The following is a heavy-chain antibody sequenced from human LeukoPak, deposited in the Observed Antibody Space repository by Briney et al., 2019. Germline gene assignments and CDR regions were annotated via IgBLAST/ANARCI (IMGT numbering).Heavy chain of an antibody. CDR3: AKDRDWVASSYLDY. CDR2: IRYVGNNI. CDR1: GFTFSSYG. Sequence: GGSLRLSCAASGFTFSSYGMHWVRQAPGKGLEWMTFIRYVGNNIYYADSVKGRFTISRDNSKNTLYLQMNSLRAEDTAVYYCAKDRDWVASSYLDYWGQGTLVTVSS. D-gene: IGHD2-15*01. V-gene: IGHV3-30*02. J-gene: IGHJ4*02.